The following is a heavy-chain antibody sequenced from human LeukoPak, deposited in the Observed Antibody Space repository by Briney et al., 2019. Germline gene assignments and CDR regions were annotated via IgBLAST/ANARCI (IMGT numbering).Heavy chain of an antibody. CDR1: GYTXTGYY. Sequence: GASVKVSCKASGYTXTGYYMHWVRQAPGQGLEWMGWINPNSGGTNYAQKFQGRVTMTRDTSISTAYMELSRLRSDDTAVYYCASLYYYDSSGVIDAFDIWGQGTMVTVSS. CDR2: INPNSGGT. V-gene: IGHV1-2*02. D-gene: IGHD3-22*01. CDR3: ASLYYYDSSGVIDAFDI. J-gene: IGHJ3*02.